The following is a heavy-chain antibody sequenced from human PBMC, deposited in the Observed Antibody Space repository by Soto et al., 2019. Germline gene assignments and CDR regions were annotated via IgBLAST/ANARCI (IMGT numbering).Heavy chain of an antibody. V-gene: IGHV3-30*18. CDR3: AKAIVLGNLDWFDP. CDR2: ISYDGSYE. D-gene: IGHD1-7*01. J-gene: IGHJ5*02. CDR1: GFTFSNFG. Sequence: QVQLVESGGGVVQPGGSLRLSCAASGFTFSNFGMHWVRQAPGKGLEWVAVISYDGSYEFYADSVRGRFTISRDNSKNTLYLQMNSPKADDTAVYYCAKAIVLGNLDWFDPWGQGALVTVSS.